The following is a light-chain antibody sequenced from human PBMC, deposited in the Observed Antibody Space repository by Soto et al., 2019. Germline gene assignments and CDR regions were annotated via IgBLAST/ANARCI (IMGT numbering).Light chain of an antibody. Sequence: QSVLTQPPSASGTPGQRVTFSCSGSSSNIGSNTVNWYQQLPGTAPKLLIYSNTQRPSGVPDRFSGSKSGTSASLAISGLQSEDEAAYYCAGWDDSLKGWVFGGGTKLTVL. CDR3: AGWDDSLKGWV. J-gene: IGLJ3*02. V-gene: IGLV1-44*01. CDR2: SNT. CDR1: SSNIGSNT.